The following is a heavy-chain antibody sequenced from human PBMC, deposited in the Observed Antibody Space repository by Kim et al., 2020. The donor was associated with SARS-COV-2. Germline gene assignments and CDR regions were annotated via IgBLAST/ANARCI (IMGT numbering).Heavy chain of an antibody. V-gene: IGHV4-28*03. J-gene: IGHJ3*02. Sequence: SETLSLTCAVSGYSISSSNWWGWIRPPPGKVLWWVGNIYYSGSTYYNPSLKSRVTMSVDTSKNQFSLQLSSVTAVGTAVYYCARGVGQEAFDIWGQGTMVIVSS. CDR3: ARGVGQEAFDI. CDR2: IYYSGST. CDR1: GYSISSSNW. D-gene: IGHD1-26*01.